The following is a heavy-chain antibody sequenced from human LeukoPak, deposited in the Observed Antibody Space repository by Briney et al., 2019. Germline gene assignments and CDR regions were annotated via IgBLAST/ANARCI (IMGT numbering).Heavy chain of an antibody. V-gene: IGHV1-46*01. Sequence: GASVKVSCKASGYTFTGYYMHWVRQAPGQGLEWMGWINPSGGSTSYAQKFQGRVTMTRDMSTSTVYMELSSLRSEDTAVYYCARDGGQSVAGYELWGQGTLVTVSS. J-gene: IGHJ4*02. CDR1: GYTFTGYY. CDR3: ARDGGQSVAGYEL. CDR2: INPSGGST. D-gene: IGHD6-19*01.